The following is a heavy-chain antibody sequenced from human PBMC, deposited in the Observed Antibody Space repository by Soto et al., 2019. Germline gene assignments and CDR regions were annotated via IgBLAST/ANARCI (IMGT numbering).Heavy chain of an antibody. CDR3: ARSVDPAMVIFY. Sequence: QLQLQESGPGLVKPSETLSLTCTVSGGSISSSSYYWGWIRQPPGKGLEWIGSIYYSGSTYYNPSLKSRVTISVDTSKNQFSLKLSSVTAADTAVYYCARSVDPAMVIFYWGQGTLVTVSS. CDR2: IYYSGST. CDR1: GGSISSSSYY. J-gene: IGHJ4*02. V-gene: IGHV4-39*01. D-gene: IGHD5-18*01.